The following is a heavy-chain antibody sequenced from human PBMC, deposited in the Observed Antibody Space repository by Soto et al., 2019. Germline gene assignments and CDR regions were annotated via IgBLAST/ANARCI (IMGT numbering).Heavy chain of an antibody. D-gene: IGHD6-19*01. Sequence: QDQLVQSGAEVKKPGASVTVSCKASGYSFTNYGVTWVRQAPGQGLEWMGWISAFNGNTHYAQNLQGRVTMTTDASTSTAYMELRSLRSDDTAVYYCARDRGVAPPVAGNTHYYYYVDVWGNGTTVTVSS. J-gene: IGHJ6*03. CDR3: ARDRGVAPPVAGNTHYYYYVDV. CDR1: GYSFTNYG. V-gene: IGHV1-18*01. CDR2: ISAFNGNT.